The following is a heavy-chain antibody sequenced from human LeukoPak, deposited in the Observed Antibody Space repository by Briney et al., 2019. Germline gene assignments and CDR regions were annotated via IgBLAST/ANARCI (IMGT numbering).Heavy chain of an antibody. CDR2: IYPGDSDT. D-gene: IGHD5-24*01. CDR3: ARQATYYYFDY. CDR1: GYSFTSHW. Sequence: GESLKISCKASGYSFTSHWIGWVRQMPGKGLEWMGIIYPGDSDTRYSPSFQGQVTISADKSISTAYLQWSSLEASDTAMYYCARQATYYYFDYWGQGTLVTVSS. J-gene: IGHJ4*02. V-gene: IGHV5-51*01.